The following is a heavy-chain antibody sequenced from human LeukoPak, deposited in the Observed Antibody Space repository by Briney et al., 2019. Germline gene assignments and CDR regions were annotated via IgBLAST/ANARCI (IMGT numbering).Heavy chain of an antibody. CDR3: ARQYSDILTGYHRGELYWYFDL. V-gene: IGHV4-4*07. CDR1: GGSISSYY. J-gene: IGHJ2*01. CDR2: IYTSGST. D-gene: IGHD3-9*01. Sequence: SETLSLTCTVSGGSISSYYWSWIRQPAGKGLEWIGRIYTSGSTNYNPSLKSRVTISVDTSKNQFSLKLSSVTAADTAVYYCARQYSDILTGYHRGELYWYFDLWGRGTLVTVSS.